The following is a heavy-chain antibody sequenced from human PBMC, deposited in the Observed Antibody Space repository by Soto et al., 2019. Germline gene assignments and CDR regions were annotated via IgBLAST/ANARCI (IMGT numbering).Heavy chain of an antibody. CDR3: ARFLEYSSSCWRYSAFGI. Sequence: ASVKVCGKASGYTLTTFGISWVRQAPGQGREGMGWISAYTGNTNYAQRLQGRVTMTTDTSTNIAYMELRGLRSDESAVYYCARFLEYSSSCWRYSAFGILGQGKTSTAS. V-gene: IGHV1-18*01. CDR2: ISAYTGNT. D-gene: IGHD6-13*01. J-gene: IGHJ3*02. CDR1: GYTLTTFG.